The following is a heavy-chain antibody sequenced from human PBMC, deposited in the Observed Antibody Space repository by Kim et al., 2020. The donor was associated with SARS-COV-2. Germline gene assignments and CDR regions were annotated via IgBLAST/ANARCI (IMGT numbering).Heavy chain of an antibody. V-gene: IGHV3-73*01. D-gene: IGHD6-19*01. CDR3: TSVIAVAGTGYYFDY. Sequence: SVKGRFTISRDDSKNTAYLQMNSLKTEDTAVYYCTSVIAVAGTGYYFDYWGQGTLVTVSS. J-gene: IGHJ4*02.